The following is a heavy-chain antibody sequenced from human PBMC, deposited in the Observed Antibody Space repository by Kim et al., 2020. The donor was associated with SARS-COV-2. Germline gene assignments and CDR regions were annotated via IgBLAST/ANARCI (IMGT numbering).Heavy chain of an antibody. CDR3: ARVPMIMVQGVVFDY. Sequence: GSTYYNPSLRSRVTMSVDTSKNQFSLKVRSVTAADTAVYYCARVPMIMVQGVVFDYWGQGTLVTVSS. D-gene: IGHD3-10*01. J-gene: IGHJ4*02. V-gene: IGHV4-30-2*05. CDR2: GST.